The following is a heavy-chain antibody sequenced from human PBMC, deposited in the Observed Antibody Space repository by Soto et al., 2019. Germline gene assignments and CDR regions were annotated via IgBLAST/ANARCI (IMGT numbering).Heavy chain of an antibody. D-gene: IGHD2-2*02. V-gene: IGHV3-13*05. CDR2: IGAARDP. Sequence: EVQLVESGGGLVQPGESLRLSCATSGFTFSNFDMHWVRQVPGKGLEWVSAIGAARDPYYLGSVKGRFTISRENAKNSVSLQMNDLRAGDSAVYYCARAYTGRLPRRADYYYAMGVWAKGTTVTVST. CDR3: ARAYTGRLPRRADYYYAMGV. J-gene: IGHJ6*04. CDR1: GFTFSNFD.